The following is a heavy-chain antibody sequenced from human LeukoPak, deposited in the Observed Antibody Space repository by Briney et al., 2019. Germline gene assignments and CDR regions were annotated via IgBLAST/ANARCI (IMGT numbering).Heavy chain of an antibody. D-gene: IGHD3-22*01. CDR3: AKDMDYDSSGYHDAFDI. CDR2: ISWNSGSI. V-gene: IGHV3-9*01. J-gene: IGHJ3*02. CDR1: GFTFDDDA. Sequence: GGSLRFSCAASGFTFDDDAMRCVRQAPGKGLEWVSSISWNSGSIGYADSVKGRFTISRDNARNSLYLQMNSLRAEDTALYYCAKDMDYDSSGYHDAFDIWGQGTMVTASS.